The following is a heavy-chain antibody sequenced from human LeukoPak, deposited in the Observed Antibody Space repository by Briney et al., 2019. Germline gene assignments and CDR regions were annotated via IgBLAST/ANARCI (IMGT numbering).Heavy chain of an antibody. CDR2: IYYSGST. CDR3: AGLYYYYGMDV. Sequence: PSETLSLTCTVSGGSISSYYWSWIRQPPGKGLEWIGYIYYSGSTNYNPSLKSRVTISVDTSKIQFSLKLSSVTAADTAVYYCAGLYYYYGMDVWGQGTTVTVSS. CDR1: GGSISSYY. V-gene: IGHV4-59*01. J-gene: IGHJ6*02.